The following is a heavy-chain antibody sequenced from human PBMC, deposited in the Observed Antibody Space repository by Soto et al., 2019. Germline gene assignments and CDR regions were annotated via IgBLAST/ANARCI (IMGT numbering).Heavy chain of an antibody. V-gene: IGHV3-15*01. CDR3: TRAVYGSGSYSFDY. D-gene: IGHD3-10*01. CDR2: IKGEADGGTT. CDR1: GFTFSNAW. Sequence: PGGSLRLSCAASGFTFSNAWMSWVRQAPGKGLEWVGRIKGEADGGTTDYAAPVKGRFTISRDDSTSIAYLQVNSLKTEDTAVYYCTRAVYGSGSYSFDYWGQGTQVTVSS. J-gene: IGHJ4*02.